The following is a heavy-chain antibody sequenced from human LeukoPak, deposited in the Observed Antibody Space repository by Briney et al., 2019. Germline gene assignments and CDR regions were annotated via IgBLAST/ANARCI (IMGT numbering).Heavy chain of an antibody. CDR2: ISSSSSYI. J-gene: IGHJ4*02. D-gene: IGHD3-10*01. CDR1: GFTFSSYS. Sequence: KPGGSLRLSCAASGFTFSSYSMNWVRQAPGKGLEWVSSISSSSSYIYYADSVKGRFTISRDNANNTLYLQMGSLRVEDMAVYYCARAVRGVASVDYWGQGTLVTVSS. V-gene: IGHV3-21*01. CDR3: ARAVRGVASVDY.